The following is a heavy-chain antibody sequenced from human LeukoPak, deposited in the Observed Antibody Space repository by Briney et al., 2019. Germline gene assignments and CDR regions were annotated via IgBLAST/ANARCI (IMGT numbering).Heavy chain of an antibody. Sequence: GSSVKVSCKASGGTFSSYAISWVRQAPGQGLEWMGGIIPIFGTANYAQKFQGRVTITAGESTSTAYMELSSLRSEDTAVYYCARGEEGYNWNDGYWGQGTLVTVSS. J-gene: IGHJ4*02. CDR3: ARGEEGYNWNDGY. CDR1: GGTFSSYA. V-gene: IGHV1-69*01. CDR2: IIPIFGTA. D-gene: IGHD1-20*01.